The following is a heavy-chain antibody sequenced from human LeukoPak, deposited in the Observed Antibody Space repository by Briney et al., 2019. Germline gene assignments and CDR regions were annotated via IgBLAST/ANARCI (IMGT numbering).Heavy chain of an antibody. Sequence: PGGSLRLSCAASGFTFSSYPMSWVRQAPGKGLEWVSAIGNAGSDTKYAVSVKGRFTISRDNSRNTLYLQMKSLRVEDTAIYYCGRDWKLDYWGQGSQVAVSS. J-gene: IGHJ4*02. CDR1: GFTFSSYP. CDR2: IGNAGSDT. V-gene: IGHV3-23*01. D-gene: IGHD1-1*01. CDR3: GRDWKLDY.